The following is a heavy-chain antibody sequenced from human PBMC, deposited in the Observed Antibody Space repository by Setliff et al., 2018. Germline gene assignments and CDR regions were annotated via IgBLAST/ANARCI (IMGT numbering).Heavy chain of an antibody. CDR3: ARDPIGPFLSYMDD. Sequence: GGSLRLSCAVSGFTFSTYWMSWVRQAPGKGLEWVANINQDGSQKYYADSVKGRITISRDNSRNQRYLQMNSLRGEDTAVYFCARDPIGPFLSYMDDWGKGTTVTVSS. J-gene: IGHJ6*03. V-gene: IGHV3-7*01. D-gene: IGHD3-16*01. CDR2: INQDGSQK. CDR1: GFTFSTYW.